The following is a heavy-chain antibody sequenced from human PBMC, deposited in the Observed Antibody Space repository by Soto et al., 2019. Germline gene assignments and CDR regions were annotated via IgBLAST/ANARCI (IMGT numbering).Heavy chain of an antibody. V-gene: IGHV4-59*01. CDR1: GGSISSYY. CDR2: IYYSGST. CDR3: ARDGTGSIDY. Sequence: SETLSLTCTVSGGSISSYYWSWIRQPPGKGLEWIGYIYYSGSTNYNPSLKSRVTISVDTSKNQFSLKLSSVTAADTAVYYCARDGTGSIDYWGQGTRVTVSS. D-gene: IGHD1-1*01. J-gene: IGHJ4*02.